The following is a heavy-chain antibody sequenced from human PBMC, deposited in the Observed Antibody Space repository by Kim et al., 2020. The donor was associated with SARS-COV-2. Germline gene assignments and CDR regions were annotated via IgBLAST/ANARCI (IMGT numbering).Heavy chain of an antibody. D-gene: IGHD6-25*01. CDR3: TPGGLFDP. CDR1: GFTFGDYA. Sequence: GGSLRLSCTASGFTFGDYAMSWVRQAPGKGLEWVGFIRSKAYGGTTEYAASVKGRFTISRDDSKSIAYLQMNSLKTEDTAVYYCTPGGLFDPWGQGTLVTVSS. CDR2: IRSKAYGGTT. V-gene: IGHV3-49*04. J-gene: IGHJ5*02.